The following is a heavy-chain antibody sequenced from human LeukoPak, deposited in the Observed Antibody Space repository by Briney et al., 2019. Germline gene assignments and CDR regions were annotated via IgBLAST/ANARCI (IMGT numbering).Heavy chain of an antibody. CDR3: ARDSNNWNDEAFDI. Sequence: NASETLSLTCTVSGGSISSGSYYWSWIRQPAGKGLEWIGRIYTSGSTSYNPSLKSRVTISVDTSKNQFSLKLSSVTAADTAVYYCARDSNNWNDEAFDIWGQGTMVTVSS. V-gene: IGHV4-61*02. D-gene: IGHD1-20*01. CDR2: IYTSGST. CDR1: GGSISSGSYY. J-gene: IGHJ3*02.